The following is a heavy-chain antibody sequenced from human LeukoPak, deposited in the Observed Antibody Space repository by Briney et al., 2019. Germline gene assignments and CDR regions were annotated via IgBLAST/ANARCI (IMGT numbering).Heavy chain of an antibody. CDR3: ASHTIFGVVISVS. CDR1: GGSVSGYY. J-gene: IGHJ4*02. CDR2: INHSGST. V-gene: IGHV4-34*01. Sequence: PSETLSLTCAVYGGSVSGYYWSWIRQPPGKGLEWIGEINHSGSTNYNPSLKSRVTISVDTSKNQFSLKLSSVTAADTAVYYCASHTIFGVVISVSWGQGTLVTVSS. D-gene: IGHD3-3*01.